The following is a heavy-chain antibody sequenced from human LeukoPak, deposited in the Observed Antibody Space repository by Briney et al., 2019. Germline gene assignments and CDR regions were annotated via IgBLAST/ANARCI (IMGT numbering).Heavy chain of an antibody. V-gene: IGHV3-23*01. J-gene: IGHJ4*02. Sequence: GGSLRLSRAASGSTFSTYAVNWVRQAPGKGLEWVSTISGSGDSTYYADSVKGRFTISRDNSKDTLYLQMSSVRVDDTAVYYCARDRGRYYDSRGFYWGYYFDSWGQGILVTVST. CDR3: ARDRGRYYDSRGFYWGYYFDS. D-gene: IGHD3-22*01. CDR2: ISGSGDST. CDR1: GSTFSTYA.